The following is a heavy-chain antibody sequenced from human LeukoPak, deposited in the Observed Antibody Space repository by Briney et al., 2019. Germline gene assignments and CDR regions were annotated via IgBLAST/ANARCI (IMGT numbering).Heavy chain of an antibody. CDR2: ISYDGSNK. J-gene: IGHJ4*02. V-gene: IGHV3-30*04. Sequence: GGSLRLSCAASGFTFSSYAMHWVRQAPGKGLEWVAVISYDGSNKYYADSVKGRFTISRDNSKNTLYLQMNGLRAEDTAVYYCARDEPLSGATAPGDYWGQGTLVTVSS. CDR1: GFTFSSYA. CDR3: ARDEPLSGATAPGDY. D-gene: IGHD1-26*01.